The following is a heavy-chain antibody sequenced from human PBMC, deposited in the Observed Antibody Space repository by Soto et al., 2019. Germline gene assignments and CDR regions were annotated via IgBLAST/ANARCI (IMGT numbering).Heavy chain of an antibody. CDR2: INSGGSST. CDR3: ARPSTTVTTLNWFDP. V-gene: IGHV3-74*01. CDR1: GFTFSSYW. Sequence: PGGSLRLSCAASGFTFSSYWMHWVRQAPGKGLVWVSRINSGGSSTSYADSVKGRFTISRDNAKNTLYLQMNSLRAEDTAVYYCARPSTTVTTLNWFDPWGQGTLVTVSS. D-gene: IGHD4-17*01. J-gene: IGHJ5*02.